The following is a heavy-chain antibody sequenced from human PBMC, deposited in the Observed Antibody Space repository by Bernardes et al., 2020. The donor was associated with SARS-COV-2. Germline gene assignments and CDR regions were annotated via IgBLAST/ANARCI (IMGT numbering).Heavy chain of an antibody. CDR1: GDSISSTSYY. CDR2: IFYDGIT. CDR3: TWGVEIFGEVVFYYYGLDV. J-gene: IGHJ6*02. Sequence: SETLSLTCAVSGDSISSTSYYWGWIRQPPGKGLEWIGNIFYDGITYYNPSPKSRVTISVDTSKNQFSLKLSSVTAADTAVYYCTWGVEIFGEVVFYYYGLDVWGQGTTVTVSS. D-gene: IGHD3-3*01. V-gene: IGHV4-39*01.